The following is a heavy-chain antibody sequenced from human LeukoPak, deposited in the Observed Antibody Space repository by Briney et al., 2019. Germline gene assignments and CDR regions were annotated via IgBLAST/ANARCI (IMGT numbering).Heavy chain of an antibody. CDR3: ARERALELRRYFDY. V-gene: IGHV3-20*04. CDR2: ISWNGGST. J-gene: IGHJ4*02. CDR1: GFTFSSYE. D-gene: IGHD1-7*01. Sequence: PGGSLRLSCAASGFTFSSYEMNWVRQAPGKGLEWVSGISWNGGSTDYADSVKGRFTISRDNAKNSLYLQMNSLRAEDTALYYCARERALELRRYFDYWGQGTLVTVSS.